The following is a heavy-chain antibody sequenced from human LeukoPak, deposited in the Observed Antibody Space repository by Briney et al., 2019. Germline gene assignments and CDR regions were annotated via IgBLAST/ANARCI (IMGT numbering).Heavy chain of an antibody. D-gene: IGHD3-22*01. CDR1: GGSISSYY. CDR3: ARVYYYDSSGYSTPYYFDY. J-gene: IGHJ4*02. CDR2: IYYSGST. Sequence: SETLSLTCTVSGGSISSYYWSWIRQPPGKGLEWIGYIYYSGSTNYNPSLKSRVTISVDTSKNQLSLKLSSVTAADTAVYYCARVYYYDSSGYSTPYYFDYWGQGTPVTVSS. V-gene: IGHV4-59*01.